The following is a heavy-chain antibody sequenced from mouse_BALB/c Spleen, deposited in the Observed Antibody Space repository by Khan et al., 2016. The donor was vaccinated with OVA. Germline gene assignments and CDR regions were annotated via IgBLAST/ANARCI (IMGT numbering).Heavy chain of an antibody. CDR1: GYTFTDYV. J-gene: IGHJ4*01. CDR2: IYPYNDDT. CDR3: ARSATDYYTVYN. D-gene: IGHD1-1*01. V-gene: IGHV1S136*01. Sequence: VRLQQSGPELVQPGASVKMSCTASGYTFTDYVMHWVMQKPGQGLEWIGYIYPYNDDTESTERFRVKATLTLDKSSTTAYLELNSLTSADSAVYYCARSATDYYTVYNWGQGTSVTVSS.